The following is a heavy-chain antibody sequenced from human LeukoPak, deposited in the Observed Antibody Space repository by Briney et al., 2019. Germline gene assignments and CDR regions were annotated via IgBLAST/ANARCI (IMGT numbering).Heavy chain of an antibody. V-gene: IGHV3-53*01. Sequence: GGSLSLSCAASGFTVRSNYMRWVREAPGKGREGVSVLYCGGSPYHPDSVKWRFTISRDNSKNTLYLQMTSLRAEDTAVYYCARFTYYDFGSGYLAFSRYGMDVWGQGTTVTVSS. J-gene: IGHJ6*02. CDR3: ARFTYYDFGSGYLAFSRYGMDV. CDR2: LYCGGSP. D-gene: IGHD3-3*01. CDR1: GFTVRSNY.